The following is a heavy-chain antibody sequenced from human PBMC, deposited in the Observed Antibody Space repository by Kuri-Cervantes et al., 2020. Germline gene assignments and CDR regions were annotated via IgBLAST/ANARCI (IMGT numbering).Heavy chain of an antibody. CDR1: GYTFTSYD. Sequence: ASVKVSCKASGYTFTSYDINWVRQATGQGLEWMGWMNPNSGNTGYAQKFQGRVTMTRNTSISTAYMELSSLRSEDTAVYYCATPLGLVGATRLYFQHWGQGTLVTVSS. J-gene: IGHJ1*01. D-gene: IGHD1-26*01. CDR2: MNPNSGNT. V-gene: IGHV1-8*01. CDR3: ATPLGLVGATRLYFQH.